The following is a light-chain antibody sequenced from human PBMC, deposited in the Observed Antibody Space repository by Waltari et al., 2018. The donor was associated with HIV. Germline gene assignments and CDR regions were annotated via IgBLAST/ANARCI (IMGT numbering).Light chain of an antibody. CDR1: TSDVGSYNR. CDR3: SSYTSSSTLWM. V-gene: IGLV2-18*02. CDR2: EVN. J-gene: IGLJ3*02. Sequence: QSALTQPPSVSGSPGQSVTISCTGTTSDVGSYNRISWYQLPPGTAPKPMIYEVNNRPPGVPARFSGSKSGNTASLTISGLQAEDEADYYCSSYTSSSTLWMFGGGTKLTVL.